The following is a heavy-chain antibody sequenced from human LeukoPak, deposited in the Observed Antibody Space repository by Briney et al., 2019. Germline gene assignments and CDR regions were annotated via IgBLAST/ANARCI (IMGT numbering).Heavy chain of an antibody. CDR3: AAICFGKLATDY. Sequence: SETLSLTCTVSGGSVTSGSYYWSWIRQPPGKGLEWIGYISYSGSTNYNPSLKSRITISVDASKNQFSLKVTSVTAADTAVYYCAAICFGKLATDYWGQGTLVTVSS. CDR1: GGSVTSGSYY. V-gene: IGHV4-61*01. D-gene: IGHD3-10*01. CDR2: ISYSGST. J-gene: IGHJ4*02.